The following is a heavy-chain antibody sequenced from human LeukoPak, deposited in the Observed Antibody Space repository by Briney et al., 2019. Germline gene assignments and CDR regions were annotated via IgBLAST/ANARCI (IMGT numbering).Heavy chain of an antibody. J-gene: IGHJ4*02. Sequence: GESLKISCKTSGYYFTDYWIGWVRQKPGKGLEWMGIISADSQITYSPSFQGQVTFSADRSKDTAYLRWSSLKASDTAMYYCARRGGTPFYDYWGQGTLVTVSP. CDR3: ARRGGTPFYDY. V-gene: IGHV5-51*01. CDR2: ISADSQI. CDR1: GYYFTDYW. D-gene: IGHD1-14*01.